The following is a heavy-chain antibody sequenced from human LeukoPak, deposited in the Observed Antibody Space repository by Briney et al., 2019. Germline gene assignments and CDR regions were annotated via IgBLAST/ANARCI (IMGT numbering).Heavy chain of an antibody. CDR1: GYTFTSYD. Sequence: ASVKVSCKASGYTFTSYDINWMRQATGQGLEWMGWINPNSGNTGYAQKFQGRVTITRNTSISTAYMELSSLRSEDTAVYYCARGRYIAASPFDYWGQGTLVTVSS. V-gene: IGHV1-8*03. D-gene: IGHD6-6*01. CDR2: INPNSGNT. CDR3: ARGRYIAASPFDY. J-gene: IGHJ4*02.